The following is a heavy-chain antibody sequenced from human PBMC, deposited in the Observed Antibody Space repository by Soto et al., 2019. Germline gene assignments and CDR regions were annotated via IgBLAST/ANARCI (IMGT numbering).Heavy chain of an antibody. J-gene: IGHJ6*02. CDR1: GYTFTSYA. D-gene: IGHD3-10*01. Sequence: ASVKVSCKASGYTFTSYAMHWVRQAPGQRLEWMGWINAGNGNTKYSQKFQGRVTITRDTSASTAYMELSSLISEDTAVYYCARDRSEGSRYYYGMDVWGQGTTVTVSS. V-gene: IGHV1-3*01. CDR3: ARDRSEGSRYYYGMDV. CDR2: INAGNGNT.